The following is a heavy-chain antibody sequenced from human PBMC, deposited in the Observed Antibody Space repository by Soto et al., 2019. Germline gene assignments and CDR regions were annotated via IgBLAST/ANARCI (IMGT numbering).Heavy chain of an antibody. CDR3: ARDWDSSGLFDP. CDR1: GASITTYY. Sequence: QVQLQESGPGLVKPSETLSLTCSVSGASITTYYWSWIRQPPGKGLEWIGSISYSGSTKYNPSLESRVMISLDTSKNQFSLRLTSVTVADTALYYCARDWDSSGLFDPWGQGALVTVSS. J-gene: IGHJ5*02. V-gene: IGHV4-59*01. CDR2: ISYSGST. D-gene: IGHD3-10*01.